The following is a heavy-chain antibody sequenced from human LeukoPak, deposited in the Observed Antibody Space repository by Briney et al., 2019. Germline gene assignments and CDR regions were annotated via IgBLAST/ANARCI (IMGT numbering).Heavy chain of an antibody. V-gene: IGHV3-21*01. CDR1: GFTFSSYS. D-gene: IGHD6-6*01. CDR3: ARGEVQLVQGARHFDY. J-gene: IGHJ4*02. Sequence: GGSLRLSCAASGFTFSSYSMNWVRQAPGKGLEWVSSISSSSSYIYYADSVKGRFTISRDNAKNSLYLQMNSLRAEDTAVYYCARGEVQLVQGARHFDYWGQGTLVTVSS. CDR2: ISSSSSYI.